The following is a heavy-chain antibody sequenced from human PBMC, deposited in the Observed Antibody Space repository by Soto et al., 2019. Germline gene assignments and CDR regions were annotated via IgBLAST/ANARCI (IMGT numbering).Heavy chain of an antibody. CDR1: GGSISSYY. Sequence: SETLSLTCTVSGGSISSYYWGWIRQPPGKGLEWIGYIYYSGSTNYNPSLKSRVTISVDTSKNQFSLKLSSVTAADTAVYYCAGNRGYFDWLRHYYGMDVWGQGTTVTVSS. D-gene: IGHD3-9*01. J-gene: IGHJ6*02. CDR3: AGNRGYFDWLRHYYGMDV. V-gene: IGHV4-59*12. CDR2: IYYSGST.